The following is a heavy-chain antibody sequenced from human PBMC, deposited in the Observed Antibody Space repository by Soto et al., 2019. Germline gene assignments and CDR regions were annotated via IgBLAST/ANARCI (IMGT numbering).Heavy chain of an antibody. V-gene: IGHV1-3*01. CDR2: INAGNGNT. Sequence: QVPLVQSGAEVKKPGASVKVSCKASGYTFTSYAMHWVRQAPGQRLEWMGWINAGNGNTKYSQKFQGRVTITRDTSASTAYMELSSLRSEDTAVYYCARDRKYQLLRSYYYYYGMDVWGQGTTVTVSS. CDR1: GYTFTSYA. J-gene: IGHJ6*02. CDR3: ARDRKYQLLRSYYYYYGMDV. D-gene: IGHD2-2*01.